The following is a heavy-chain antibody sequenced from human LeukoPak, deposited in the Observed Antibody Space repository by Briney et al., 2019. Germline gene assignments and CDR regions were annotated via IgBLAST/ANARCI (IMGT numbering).Heavy chain of an antibody. J-gene: IGHJ4*02. D-gene: IGHD6-13*01. CDR1: GYTFTSYY. V-gene: IGHV1-46*01. CDR3: ARDGAGYSSSWGTYFDY. CDR2: INPSGGST. Sequence: ASVKVSCKASGYTFTSYYMHWVRQAPGQGLEWMGIINPSGGSTSYAQKFQGRVTMTRDMSTSTVYMELSSLRSEDTAVYYCARDGAGYSSSWGTYFDYWGQGTLVTVSS.